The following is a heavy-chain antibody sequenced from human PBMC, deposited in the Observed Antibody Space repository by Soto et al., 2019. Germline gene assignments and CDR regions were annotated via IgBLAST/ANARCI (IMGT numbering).Heavy chain of an antibody. Sequence: PSETLSLTCAVYGGSFSGYYWSWIRQPPGKGLEWIGEINHSGSTNYNPSLKSRVTISVDTSKNQFSLKLSSVTAADTAVYYCARGRSLRSPFPPRPPHPQKNDTWFAPGGQEPLFTFP. CDR3: ARGRSLRSPFPPRPPHPQKNDTWFAP. CDR2: INHSGST. D-gene: IGHD3-3*01. V-gene: IGHV4-34*01. J-gene: IGHJ5*02. CDR1: GGSFSGYY.